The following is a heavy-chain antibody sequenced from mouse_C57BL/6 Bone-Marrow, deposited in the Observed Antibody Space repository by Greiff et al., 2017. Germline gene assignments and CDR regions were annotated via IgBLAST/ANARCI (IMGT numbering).Heavy chain of an antibody. Sequence: QVQLQQPGAELVKPGASVKMSCKASGYTFTSYWITWVKQRPGQGLEWIGDIYPGSGSTNHNEKFKSKATLTVDTSSSTAYMRLSSLTSEDSAVYDGASSPIYYDPPYAMDYWGQGTSVTVSS. D-gene: IGHD2-4*01. J-gene: IGHJ4*01. V-gene: IGHV1-55*01. CDR2: IYPGSGST. CDR3: ASSPIYYDPPYAMDY. CDR1: GYTFTSYW.